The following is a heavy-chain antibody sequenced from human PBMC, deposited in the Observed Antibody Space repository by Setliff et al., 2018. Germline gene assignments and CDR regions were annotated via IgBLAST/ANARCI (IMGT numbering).Heavy chain of an antibody. CDR1: GYTFTNYG. CDR2: ISVYNGKT. Sequence: ASVKVSCKASGYTFTNYGITWVRQAPGQGLEWVGWISVYNGKTYFAQKFQDRITLTTDTSTNTGYLELRGLRSDDTAVYYCLRLVRYCTKIACQATSGDEVWGLGTLVTVSS. J-gene: IGHJ4*02. V-gene: IGHV1-18*01. D-gene: IGHD2-8*01. CDR3: LRLVRYCTKIACQATSGDEV.